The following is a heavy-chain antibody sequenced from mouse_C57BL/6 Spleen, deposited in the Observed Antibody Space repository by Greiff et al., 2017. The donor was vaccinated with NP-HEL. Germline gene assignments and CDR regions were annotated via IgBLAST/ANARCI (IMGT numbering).Heavy chain of an antibody. CDR2: IHPNSGST. Sequence: VQLQQSGAELVKPGASVKLSCKASGYTFTSYWMHWVKQRPGQGLEWIGMIHPNSGSTNYNEKFKSKATLTVDKSSSTAYMQLSSLTSEDAAVYYCATDYGSSYWYFDGWGTRTTVTVSS. D-gene: IGHD1-1*01. CDR1: GYTFTSYW. J-gene: IGHJ1*03. CDR3: ATDYGSSYWYFDG. V-gene: IGHV1-64*01.